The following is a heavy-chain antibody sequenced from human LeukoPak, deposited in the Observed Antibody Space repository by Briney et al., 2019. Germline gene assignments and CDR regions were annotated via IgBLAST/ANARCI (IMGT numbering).Heavy chain of an antibody. D-gene: IGHD3-22*01. V-gene: IGHV1-18*01. Sequence: AASVKVSCKTSGYTFTSFSITWVRQAPGQGLEWMGWISAYNGDTKYAQNLQGRVTMTTDTSTSTAYMELRSLRSDDTAVYYCARDLSDSSGYCEDWGQGTLVTVSS. J-gene: IGHJ4*02. CDR1: GYTFTSFS. CDR2: ISAYNGDT. CDR3: ARDLSDSSGYCED.